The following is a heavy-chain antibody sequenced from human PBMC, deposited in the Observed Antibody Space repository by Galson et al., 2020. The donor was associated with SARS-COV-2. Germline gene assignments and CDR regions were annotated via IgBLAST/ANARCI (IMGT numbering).Heavy chain of an antibody. CDR2: IWYDGSNK. D-gene: IGHD5-12*01. Sequence: GGTLRLSCAASGFTFSSYGMHWVRQAPGKGLEWVEVIWYDGSNKYYAASVKGRFTIFRDNSKNPLYLQMNSLRAEDTAVYYCAKDGGFGGYSLFDYWGQGTLVTVSS. CDR1: GFTFSSYG. J-gene: IGHJ4*02. V-gene: IGHV3-33*06. CDR3: AKDGGFGGYSLFDY.